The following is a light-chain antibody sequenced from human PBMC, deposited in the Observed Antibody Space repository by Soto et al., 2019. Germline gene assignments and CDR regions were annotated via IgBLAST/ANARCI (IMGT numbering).Light chain of an antibody. CDR3: QQYNNWPPT. CDR1: QSVGSIY. J-gene: IGKJ5*01. V-gene: IGKV3-15*01. Sequence: ENVLTQSPGTLSLSPGERGTLSCRASQSVGSIYLAWYQQKPGQAPRLLIHGATTRATGIPARFSGSGSGTEFTLTISSLQSEDFAVYYCQQYNNWPPTFGQGTRLEIK. CDR2: GAT.